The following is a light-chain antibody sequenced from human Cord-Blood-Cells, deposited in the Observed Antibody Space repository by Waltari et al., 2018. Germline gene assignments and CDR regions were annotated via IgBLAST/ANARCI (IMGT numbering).Light chain of an antibody. CDR3: QQYGSSPT. CDR2: GAS. V-gene: IGKV3-20*01. J-gene: IGKJ1*01. Sequence: EIVLTQSPGTLSLSQGERATLSCRASQSVSSSYLAWYQQKPGQAPRLLIYGASSRATGIPDRFSGSGSGTDFTLTSSRLEPEDFAVYYCQQYGSSPTFGQGTKVEIK. CDR1: QSVSSSY.